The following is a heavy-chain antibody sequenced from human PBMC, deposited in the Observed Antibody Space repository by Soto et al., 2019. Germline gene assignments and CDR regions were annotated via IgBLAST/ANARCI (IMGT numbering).Heavy chain of an antibody. CDR3: ATRVAHNEPPSSRPDPPLLDP. Sequence: PGESLKISCKGSGYSFTSNWISWVRQMPGKGLEWMGTVDPSDSYTTYRPSFQGQVTISADKSISTAYLQWSSLKASDTAMYYCATRVAHNEPPSSRPDPPLLDPWGLGTLVTVSS. D-gene: IGHD2-15*01. J-gene: IGHJ5*02. CDR1: GYSFTSNW. V-gene: IGHV5-10-1*04. CDR2: VDPSDSYT.